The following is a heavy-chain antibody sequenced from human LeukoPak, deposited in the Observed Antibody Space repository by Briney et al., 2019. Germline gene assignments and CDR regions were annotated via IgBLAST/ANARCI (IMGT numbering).Heavy chain of an antibody. J-gene: IGHJ4*02. Sequence: GGSLRLSCAASGFTFSNAWMSWVRQAPGKGLEWVGRIKSKTDGGTTDYAAPVKGRFTISRDDSKNTLYLQMNSLKTEDTAVYYCTTDCTYSGGYDCQFDYWGQGTLVTVSS. CDR2: IKSKTDGGTT. V-gene: IGHV3-15*01. CDR3: TTDCTYSGGYDCQFDY. D-gene: IGHD1-26*01. CDR1: GFTFSNAW.